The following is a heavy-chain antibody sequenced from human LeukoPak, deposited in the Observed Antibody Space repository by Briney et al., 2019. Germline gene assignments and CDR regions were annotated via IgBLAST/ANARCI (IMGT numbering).Heavy chain of an antibody. CDR1: GGSFSGYY. J-gene: IGHJ5*02. Sequence: SETLSLTCAVYGGSFSGYYWSWIPQPPGKGLEWLGEINHSGSTNYNPSLKSRVTISVDTSKNQFSLKLSSVTAADTAVYYCARQYYDILTGSADWFDPWGQGTLVTVSS. D-gene: IGHD3-9*01. CDR3: ARQYYDILTGSADWFDP. CDR2: INHSGST. V-gene: IGHV4-34*01.